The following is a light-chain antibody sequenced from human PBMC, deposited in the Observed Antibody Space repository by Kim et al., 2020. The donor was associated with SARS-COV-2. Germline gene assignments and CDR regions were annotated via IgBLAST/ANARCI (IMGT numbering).Light chain of an antibody. J-gene: IGKJ1*01. CDR1: QSVSSTY. Sequence: TLSLSPGERATLSCRASQSVSSTYLGWYQQKPGQAPRLLIYGASSRATGIPDRFSGSGSGTDFTLTISRLEPEDFAVYYCQQKRTFGQGTKVDIK. CDR2: GAS. CDR3: QQKRT. V-gene: IGKV3-20*01.